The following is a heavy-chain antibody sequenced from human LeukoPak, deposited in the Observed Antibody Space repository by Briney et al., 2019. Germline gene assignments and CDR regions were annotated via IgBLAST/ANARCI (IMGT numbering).Heavy chain of an antibody. J-gene: IGHJ5*02. D-gene: IGHD6-13*01. CDR1: GYNFTNYW. CDR3: ARHPIAAGGAYNWFDP. Sequence: GESLKISCKGSGYNFTNYWIAWVRQMPGKGLDWMGIIYPRDSNTIYSPSFQGQVTISVDTSINTAYLQWISLKASDTAMYYCARHPIAAGGAYNWFDPWGQGTLVTVSS. CDR2: IYPRDSNT. V-gene: IGHV5-51*01.